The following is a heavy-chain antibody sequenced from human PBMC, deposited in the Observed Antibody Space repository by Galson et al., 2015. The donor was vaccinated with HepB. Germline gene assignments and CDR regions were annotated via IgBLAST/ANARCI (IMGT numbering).Heavy chain of an antibody. Sequence: CAISGDSVSSNSAAWNWIRQSPSRGLEWLGRTYYRSKWYNDYAVSVKSRITINPDTPKNQFSLQLNSVTPEDTAVYYCARQSSGDYYYYYYYMDVWGKGTTVTVSS. CDR3: ARQSSGDYYYYYYYMDV. J-gene: IGHJ6*03. CDR2: TYYRSKWYN. D-gene: IGHD6-25*01. CDR1: GDSVSSNSAA. V-gene: IGHV6-1*01.